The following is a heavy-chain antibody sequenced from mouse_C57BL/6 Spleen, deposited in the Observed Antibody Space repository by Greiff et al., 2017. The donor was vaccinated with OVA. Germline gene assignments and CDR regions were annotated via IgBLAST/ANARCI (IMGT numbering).Heavy chain of an antibody. D-gene: IGHD3-2*02. V-gene: IGHV1-76*01. Sequence: VQLQQSGAELVRPGASVKLSSKASGYTFTDYYINWVKQRPGQGLEWIARIYPGSGNTYYNEKFKGKATLTAEKSSSTAYMQLSSLTSEDSAVYFCARRAQALYAMDYWGQGTSVTVSS. CDR3: ARRAQALYAMDY. CDR1: GYTFTDYY. J-gene: IGHJ4*01. CDR2: IYPGSGNT.